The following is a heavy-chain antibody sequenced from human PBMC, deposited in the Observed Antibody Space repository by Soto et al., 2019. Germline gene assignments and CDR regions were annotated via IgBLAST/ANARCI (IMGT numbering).Heavy chain of an antibody. CDR1: GFTFSSYA. D-gene: IGHD2-15*01. J-gene: IGHJ4*02. Sequence: GGSLRLSCAAPGFTFSSYAMSWVRQAPGKGLEWVSAISGSGGSTYYADSVKGRFTISRDNSKNTLYLQMNSLRAEDTAVYYCAKEKDCSGGSCYPYYFDYWGQGTLVTVSS. CDR3: AKEKDCSGGSCYPYYFDY. CDR2: ISGSGGST. V-gene: IGHV3-23*01.